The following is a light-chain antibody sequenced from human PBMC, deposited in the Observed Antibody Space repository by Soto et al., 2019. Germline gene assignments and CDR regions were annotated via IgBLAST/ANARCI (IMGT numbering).Light chain of an antibody. V-gene: IGLV1-47*01. CDR2: RHD. CDR3: AVWDDTLSGVV. J-gene: IGLJ3*02. Sequence: QPVLTQAPSASGTPGQRVTISCSGSTSNIGRNHVYWYQHLPGASPKLLIYRHDLRPSGVPDRFSGSRSGTSASLAIRGLQSEDEAIYYCAVWDDTLSGVVFGGGTKLTVL. CDR1: TSNIGRNH.